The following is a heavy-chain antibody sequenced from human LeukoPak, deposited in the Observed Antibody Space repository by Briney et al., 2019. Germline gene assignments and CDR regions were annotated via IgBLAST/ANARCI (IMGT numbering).Heavy chain of an antibody. Sequence: GSLRLSCAASGFTFSSYAMHWVRQAPGKGLEWVAVISYDGSNKYYADSVKGRFTISRDNSKNTLYLQMNSLRAEDTAVYYCARGSSSSWSGVIDYWGQGTLVTVSS. D-gene: IGHD6-13*01. CDR1: GFTFSSYA. CDR2: ISYDGSNK. V-gene: IGHV3-30-3*01. CDR3: ARGSSSSWSGVIDY. J-gene: IGHJ4*02.